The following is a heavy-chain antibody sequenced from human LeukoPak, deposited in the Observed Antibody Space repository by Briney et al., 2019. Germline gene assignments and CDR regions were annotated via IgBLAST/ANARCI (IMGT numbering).Heavy chain of an antibody. Sequence: ASVKVSCKASGGTFSSYAISWVRQATGQGLEWMGWMNPNSGNTGYAQKFQGRVTMTRNTSISTAYMELSSLRSEDTAVYYCARAPTARDRIDYWGQGTLVTVSS. D-gene: IGHD5-18*01. J-gene: IGHJ4*02. CDR3: ARAPTARDRIDY. CDR1: GGTFSSYA. V-gene: IGHV1-8*02. CDR2: MNPNSGNT.